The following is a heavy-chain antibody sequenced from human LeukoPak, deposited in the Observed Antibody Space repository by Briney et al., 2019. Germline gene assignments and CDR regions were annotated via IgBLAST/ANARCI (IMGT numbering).Heavy chain of an antibody. J-gene: IGHJ4*02. D-gene: IGHD3-22*01. CDR2: ISAYNGNT. CDR3: ARRAAGKYYDSSGYYFNIDY. V-gene: IGHV1-18*01. Sequence: ASVRDSCKASGYTFTRYGISGVRQAPGQGLEWMGWISAYNGNTNYAQKLQGRVTMTTDTSTSTAYMELRSLRSDDTAVYYCARRAAGKYYDSSGYYFNIDYWGQGTLVTVSS. CDR1: GYTFTRYG.